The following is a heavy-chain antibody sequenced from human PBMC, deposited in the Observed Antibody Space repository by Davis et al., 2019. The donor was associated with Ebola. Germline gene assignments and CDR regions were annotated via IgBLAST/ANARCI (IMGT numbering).Heavy chain of an antibody. V-gene: IGHV3-9*01. CDR3: AKDFMMVQGAIHY. J-gene: IGHJ4*02. D-gene: IGHD3-10*01. CDR1: GFTFDDYA. Sequence: GGSLRLSCAASGFTFDDYAMHWVRQAPGKGLEWVSGISWNSGSIGYADSVKGRFTISRDNAKNSLYLQMNSLRAEDTALYYCAKDFMMVQGAIHYWGQGTLVTVSS. CDR2: ISWNSGSI.